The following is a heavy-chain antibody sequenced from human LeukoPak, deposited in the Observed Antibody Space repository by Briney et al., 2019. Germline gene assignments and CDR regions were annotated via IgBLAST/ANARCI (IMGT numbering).Heavy chain of an antibody. J-gene: IGHJ3*02. CDR1: GASISSGNW. D-gene: IGHD3-9*01. Sequence: SETLSLTCAVSGASISSGNWWSWVRQPPGKGLEWFGEIYHSGSTNYHPSLKSRVIISVDKSKNQFSLKLSSVTAADTAVYYCARDDLRDILTGQGAFDIWGQGTMVTVSS. CDR2: IYHSGST. V-gene: IGHV4-4*02. CDR3: ARDDLRDILTGQGAFDI.